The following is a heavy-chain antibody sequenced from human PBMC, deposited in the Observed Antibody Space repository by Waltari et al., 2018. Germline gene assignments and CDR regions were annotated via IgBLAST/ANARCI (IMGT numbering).Heavy chain of an antibody. CDR1: DGAISSYY. D-gene: IGHD2-2*01. CDR2: IDYSGRT. J-gene: IGHJ6*03. Sequence: QVQLQASCPGLVKPSENLSLTCTASDGAISSYYWSWIRQPPGKGLEWIGYIDYSGRTNYNPSLKSRVTISVDTSKNQFSLKLSSVTAADTAVYYCARDPYCSSTSCYYMDVWGKGTTVTVSS. V-gene: IGHV4-59*01. CDR3: ARDPYCSSTSCYYMDV.